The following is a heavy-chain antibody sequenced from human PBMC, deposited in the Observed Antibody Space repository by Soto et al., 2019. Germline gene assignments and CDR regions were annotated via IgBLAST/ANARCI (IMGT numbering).Heavy chain of an antibody. J-gene: IGHJ4*02. CDR2: INAGNGNT. V-gene: IGHV1-3*01. D-gene: IGHD5-12*01. Sequence: ASVKVSCKASGYTFTSYAIDWVRQAPGQRLEWMGWINAGNGNTTYAQKFQGRVTITADEATSTAYMQLSRLRSDDTAVYYCVRVVAIPGYPDHWGQGTLVTVSS. CDR1: GYTFTSYA. CDR3: VRVVAIPGYPDH.